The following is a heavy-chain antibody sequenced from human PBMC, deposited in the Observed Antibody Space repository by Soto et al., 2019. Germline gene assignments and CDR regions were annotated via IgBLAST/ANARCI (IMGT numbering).Heavy chain of an antibody. J-gene: IGHJ4*02. CDR2: INPSGGGT. Sequence: ASVKVSCKASGYTFISYYIHWVRQAPGQGLEWMGIINPSGGGTSYAQKFQGRVTMTRDTSTSTVYMELSSLRSEDTAVYYCARRPYNWNDPSYYFDYWGQGTLVTVSS. D-gene: IGHD1-20*01. V-gene: IGHV1-46*01. CDR1: GYTFISYY. CDR3: ARRPYNWNDPSYYFDY.